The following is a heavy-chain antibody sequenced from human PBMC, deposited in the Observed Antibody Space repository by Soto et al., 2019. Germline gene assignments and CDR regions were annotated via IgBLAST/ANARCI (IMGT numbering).Heavy chain of an antibody. J-gene: IGHJ4*02. D-gene: IGHD6-13*01. CDR2: ISGYNGYP. V-gene: IGHV1-18*01. CDR1: GYIFTNYG. CDR3: ARASAGALYDF. Sequence: QVQLVQSGAGVRMPGASVNVSCKTSGYIFTNYGVAWVRQAPGQGLELVAWISGYNGYPKHTQKFQGRVTVTTDTTTRTGYMELRNLRSDDTAVYYCARASAGALYDFWGQGIRVTVSS.